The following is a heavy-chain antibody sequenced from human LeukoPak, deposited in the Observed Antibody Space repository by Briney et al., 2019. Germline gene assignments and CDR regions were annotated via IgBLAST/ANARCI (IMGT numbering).Heavy chain of an antibody. CDR2: YYYSERT. V-gene: IGHV4-31*03. Sequence: TLTLTCTVSGCSISSGGYYWSWTRQDPGKGLVWIGYYYYSERTYYNPALKSRVTISVDMSENQFSLKLGSVTAADTAVYYRAEGYSRDYWGQGTLGTVSS. CDR1: GCSISSGGYY. D-gene: IGHD6-13*01. CDR3: AEGYSRDY. J-gene: IGHJ4*02.